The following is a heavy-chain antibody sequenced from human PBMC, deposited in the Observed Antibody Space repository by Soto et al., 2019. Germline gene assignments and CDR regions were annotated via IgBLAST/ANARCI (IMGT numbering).Heavy chain of an antibody. Sequence: WGSLRLSCAASGFTFISYAIIFFRHSPVKWLEWVSAISGSGGSTYYADSVKGRFTISRDNAKNTLYLQMNSLRAEDTAVYYCAKVGQIPEPLLYRYYGMDVWGQGTTVTVSS. CDR3: AKVGQIPEPLLYRYYGMDV. CDR2: ISGSGGST. J-gene: IGHJ6*02. D-gene: IGHD2-2*02. CDR1: GFTFISYA. V-gene: IGHV3-23*01.